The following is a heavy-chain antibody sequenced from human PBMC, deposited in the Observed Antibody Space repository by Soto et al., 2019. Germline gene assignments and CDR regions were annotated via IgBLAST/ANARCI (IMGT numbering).Heavy chain of an antibody. CDR1: GFHFSSYA. J-gene: IGHJ4*02. Sequence: GGSLRLSCASSGFHFSSYAMSWVRQAPGKGLEWVSAISGSGGSTYYADSVKGRFTISRDNSKNTLYLQMNSLRAEDTAVYYCAKDRVRYNYLYYFDYWGQGTLVTVSS. D-gene: IGHD1-20*01. CDR3: AKDRVRYNYLYYFDY. V-gene: IGHV3-23*01. CDR2: ISGSGGST.